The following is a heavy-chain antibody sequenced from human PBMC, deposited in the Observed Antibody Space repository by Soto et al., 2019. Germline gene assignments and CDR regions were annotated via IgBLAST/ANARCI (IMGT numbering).Heavy chain of an antibody. CDR3: ATKAWTRLDY. CDR1: GGSLSTPVW. J-gene: IGHJ4*02. D-gene: IGHD1-1*01. CDR2: VFHSGSA. Sequence: QLQLQESGPGLVKPSGTLSLTCGVSGGSLSTPVWWSWVRLPPGKGLEWIGEVFHSGSANYNPSLQSRVTISLEQSTNQFSLRLSSVTAADKGVYYCATKAWTRLDYWGQGALVTVSS. V-gene: IGHV4-4*02.